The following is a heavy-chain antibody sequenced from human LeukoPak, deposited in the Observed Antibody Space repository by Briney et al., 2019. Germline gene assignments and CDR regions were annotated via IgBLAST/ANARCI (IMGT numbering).Heavy chain of an antibody. D-gene: IGHD6-13*01. Sequence: SETLSLTCTVSGGSISSGGYYWSWIRQPPGKGLEWIGYIYYSGSTNYNPSLKSRVTISVDTSKNQFSLKLSSVTAADTAVYYCARRRAAVAGDWYFDLWGRGTLVTVSS. V-gene: IGHV4-61*08. CDR3: ARRRAAVAGDWYFDL. CDR2: IYYSGST. J-gene: IGHJ2*01. CDR1: GGSISSGGYY.